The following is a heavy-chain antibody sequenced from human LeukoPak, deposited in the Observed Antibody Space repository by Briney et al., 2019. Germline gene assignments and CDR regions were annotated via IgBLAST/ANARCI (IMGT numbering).Heavy chain of an antibody. CDR3: ARGWSIAAAGMRYYYYGMDV. Sequence: SQTLSLTCAIPGDSVSSNSAAWNWIRQSPSRGLEWLGRTYYRSKWYNDYAVSVKSRITINPDTSKNQFSLQLNSVTPEDTAVYYCARGWSIAAAGMRYYYYGMDVWGKGTTVTVSS. J-gene: IGHJ6*04. V-gene: IGHV6-1*01. D-gene: IGHD6-13*01. CDR1: GDSVSSNSAA. CDR2: TYYRSKWYN.